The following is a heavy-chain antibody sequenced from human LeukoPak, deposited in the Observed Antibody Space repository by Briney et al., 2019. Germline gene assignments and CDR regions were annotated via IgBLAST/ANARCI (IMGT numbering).Heavy chain of an antibody. Sequence: TGGSLRLSCAASGFTFSNYWMNWVRQAPGKGLEWVANIKQDGSEKYYVDSVKGRFTISRDNAKNSLYLHMNSLRAEDTAVYYCARSSVTMVRGVITGISFDYWGQGTLVTVSS. J-gene: IGHJ4*02. CDR1: GFTFSNYW. V-gene: IGHV3-7*03. D-gene: IGHD3-10*01. CDR3: ARSSVTMVRGVITGISFDY. CDR2: IKQDGSEK.